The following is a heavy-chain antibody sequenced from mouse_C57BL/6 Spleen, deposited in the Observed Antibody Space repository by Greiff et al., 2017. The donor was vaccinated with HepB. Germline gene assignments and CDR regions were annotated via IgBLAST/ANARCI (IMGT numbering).Heavy chain of an antibody. CDR1: GFTFSDYY. CDR3: ASSGVPYYFDY. J-gene: IGHJ2*01. Sequence: EVRLVESGGGLVQPGGSLKLSCAASGFTFSDYYMYWVRQTPEKRLEWVAYISNGGGSTYYPDTVKGRFTISRDNAKNTLYLQMSRLKSEDTAMYYCASSGVPYYFDYWGQGTPLTVSS. V-gene: IGHV5-12*01. CDR2: ISNGGGST.